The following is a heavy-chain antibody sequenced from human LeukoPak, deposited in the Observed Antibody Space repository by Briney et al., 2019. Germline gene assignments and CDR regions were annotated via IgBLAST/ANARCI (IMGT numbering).Heavy chain of an antibody. CDR2: IWYDGSNK. D-gene: IGHD3-3*01. J-gene: IGHJ5*02. CDR3: ARQYYDFWSGYHMGWFDP. CDR1: GFTFSSYG. V-gene: IGHV3-33*01. Sequence: GGSLRLSCAASGFTFSSYGMHWVRQAPGKGLEWVAVIWYDGSNKYYADSVKGRFTISRDNSKNTLYLQMNSLRAEDTAVYYCARQYYDFWSGYHMGWFDPWGQETLVTVSS.